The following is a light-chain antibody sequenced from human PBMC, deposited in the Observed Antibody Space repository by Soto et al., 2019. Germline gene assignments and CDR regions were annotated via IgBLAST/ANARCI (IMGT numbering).Light chain of an antibody. CDR3: AAWDGSLNGWV. J-gene: IGLJ3*02. CDR1: NSNIGSNT. CDR2: NND. Sequence: QTVVTQAPSASGTPGQRVTISCSGSNSNIGSNTVSWYQQVPGTPPKVLIYNNDQRPSGVPDRLSGSKSGTSASLAIGGLQSEDEADYYCAAWDGSLNGWVFGGGTKLTVL. V-gene: IGLV1-44*01.